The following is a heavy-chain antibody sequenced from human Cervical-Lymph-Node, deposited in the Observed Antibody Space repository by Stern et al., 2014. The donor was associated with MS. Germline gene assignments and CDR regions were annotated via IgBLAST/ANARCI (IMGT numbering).Heavy chain of an antibody. CDR3: ASQVATTSNYSYGMAV. CDR2: ISGSGNYG. J-gene: IGHJ6*02. CDR1: GSAFRSYI. Sequence: VQLVQSGGGLVKPGESLRLSCAASGSAFRSYIINWVRQAPGKGLQWVSSISGSGNYGYYADSVRGRFTISRDNAKNSVYLQVSSLSADDTAVYYCASQVATTSNYSYGMAVWGQGTAVFVSS. D-gene: IGHD5-24*01. V-gene: IGHV3-21*01.